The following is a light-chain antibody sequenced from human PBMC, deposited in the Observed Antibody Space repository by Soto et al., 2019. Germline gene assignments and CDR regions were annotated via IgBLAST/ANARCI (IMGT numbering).Light chain of an antibody. CDR3: SSYTSSSIYF. Sequence: QSVLTQPPSVSGSPGQSVTISCTGTSSDVGSYNRVSWYQQPPGTAPKLMIYEVSNRPSGVPDRFSGSKSGNTASLTISGLQAEDEADYYCSSYTSSSIYFFGTGTKVTVL. CDR2: EVS. J-gene: IGLJ1*01. V-gene: IGLV2-18*02. CDR1: SSDVGSYNR.